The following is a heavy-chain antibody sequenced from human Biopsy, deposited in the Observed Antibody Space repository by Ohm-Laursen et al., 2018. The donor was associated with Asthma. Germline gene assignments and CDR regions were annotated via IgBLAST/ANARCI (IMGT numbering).Heavy chain of an antibody. CDR2: IWYDGSNK. J-gene: IGHJ4*02. CDR3: ARDPAGYYYFDY. CDR1: GFTFSSYG. D-gene: IGHD3-22*01. V-gene: IGHV3-33*01. Sequence: SLRLSCAASGFTFSSYGMHWVRQAPGKGLKWVAVIWYDGSNKYYADSVKGRFTISRDNSKNTLYLQMNSLRAEDTAVYYCARDPAGYYYFDYWGQGTLVAVSS.